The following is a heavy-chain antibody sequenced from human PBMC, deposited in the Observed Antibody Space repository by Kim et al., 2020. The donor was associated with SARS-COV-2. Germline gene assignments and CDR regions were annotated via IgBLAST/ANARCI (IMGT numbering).Heavy chain of an antibody. CDR3: ARVVVVVPAAIVGPYYFDY. Sequence: SEILSLTCTVSGYSISSGYYWGWIRQPPGKGLEWIGSIYHSGSTYYNPSLKSRVTISVDTSKNQFSLKLSSVTTADTAVYYCARVVVVVPAAIVGPYYFDYWGQGTLVTVSS. CDR2: IYHSGST. D-gene: IGHD2-2*01. J-gene: IGHJ4*02. V-gene: IGHV4-38-2*02. CDR1: GYSISSGYY.